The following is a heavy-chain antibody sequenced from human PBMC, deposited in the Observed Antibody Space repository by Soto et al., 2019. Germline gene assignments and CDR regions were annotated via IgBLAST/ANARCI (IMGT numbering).Heavy chain of an antibody. D-gene: IGHD3-16*01. CDR2: ISTSGSTI. CDR1: GFTFNDYY. J-gene: IGHJ4*02. CDR3: AAFKFRPVWSDS. Sequence: QVQLVESGGGLVRPGGALRLSCAASGFTFNDYYMTWIRQAPGKGLEWLSYISTSGSTIFYADSVKGRFTISRDNAKNSLFPQMYSLRPEDTALYFCAAFKFRPVWSDSWGQGTLVTVSS. V-gene: IGHV3-11*01.